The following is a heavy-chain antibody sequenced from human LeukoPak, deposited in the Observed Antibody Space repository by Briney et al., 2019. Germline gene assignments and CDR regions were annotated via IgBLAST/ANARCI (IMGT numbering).Heavy chain of an antibody. V-gene: IGHV3-23*01. Sequence: GGSLRLSCAASGFTFSTYAMSWVRQAPGRGLEWVSAISGSSDTTYYADSVKGRFTISRDNSKNTLYLQMNSLRAEDTAVYYCANREGGFTYDPFDYWGQGTLVTVSS. D-gene: IGHD5-18*01. CDR2: ISGSSDTT. J-gene: IGHJ4*02. CDR3: ANREGGFTYDPFDY. CDR1: GFTFSTYA.